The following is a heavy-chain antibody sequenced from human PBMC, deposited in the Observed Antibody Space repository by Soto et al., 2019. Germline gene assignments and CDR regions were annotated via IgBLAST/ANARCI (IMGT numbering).Heavy chain of an antibody. Sequence: QVQLVQSGAEVKKPGSSVKVSCKASGGTFSSYTISWVRQAPGQGREWMGRIIPILGIANYAQKFQGRVTIAADKSMSTAYIELSSLRSEDTAVYYCARDGPAGYSSYGVSESGFDSWGQGTLVTVSS. CDR2: IIPILGIA. CDR3: ARDGPAGYSSYGVSESGFDS. J-gene: IGHJ5*01. D-gene: IGHD4-4*01. CDR1: GGTFSSYT. V-gene: IGHV1-69*08.